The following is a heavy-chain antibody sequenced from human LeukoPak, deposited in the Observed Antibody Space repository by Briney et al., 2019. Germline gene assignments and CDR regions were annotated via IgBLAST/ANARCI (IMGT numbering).Heavy chain of an antibody. CDR1: GGTFSSYA. CDR3: ARDQVAGNWFDP. V-gene: IGHV1-69*13. J-gene: IGHJ5*02. CDR2: IIPIFGTA. Sequence: VASVKVSCKASGGTFSSYAISWVRQAPGQGLEWMGGIIPIFGTANYAQKFQGRVTITADESTSTAYMELSSLGSEDTAVYYCARDQVAGNWFDPWGQGTLVTVSS. D-gene: IGHD2-15*01.